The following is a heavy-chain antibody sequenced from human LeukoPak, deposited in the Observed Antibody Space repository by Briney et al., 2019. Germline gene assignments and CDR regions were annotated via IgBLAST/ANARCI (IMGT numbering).Heavy chain of an antibody. CDR1: GYTFICYY. D-gene: IGHD7-27*01. CDR3: ARVQTGAPYDAFDI. CDR2: INPHSGGT. Sequence: ASVKVSCKASGYTFICYYMHWVRQAPGQGLEWMGWINPHSGGTNYAQKFQGRVTMSRDTSISTVYMEVSRLRSDDTDASFCARVQTGAPYDAFDIWGQGTVVTGSS. V-gene: IGHV1-2*02. J-gene: IGHJ3*02.